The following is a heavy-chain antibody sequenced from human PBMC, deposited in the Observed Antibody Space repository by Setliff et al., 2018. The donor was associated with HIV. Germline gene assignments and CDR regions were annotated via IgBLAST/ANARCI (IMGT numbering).Heavy chain of an antibody. J-gene: IGHJ4*02. CDR3: ARLGRAIDDGGSSLRLDF. CDR1: GESFSDDY. D-gene: IGHD2-15*01. Sequence: PSETLSLTCAVYGESFSDDYWSWIRQPPGWGLEWIGEINHSGTTNYNPTLMGRLNISVDTSKRQFSLGLNSVTAADTAIYYCARLGRAIDDGGSSLRLDFWGQGMLVTVSS. CDR2: INHSGTT. V-gene: IGHV4-34*01.